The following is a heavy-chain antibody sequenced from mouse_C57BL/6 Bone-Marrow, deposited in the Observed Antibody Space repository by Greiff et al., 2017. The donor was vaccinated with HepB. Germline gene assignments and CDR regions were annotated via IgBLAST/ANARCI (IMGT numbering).Heavy chain of an antibody. CDR3: TRDLNYYGIRN. CDR1: GFTFSNYW. Sequence: EVQLQQSGGGLVQPGGSMKLSCVASGFTFSNYWMNWVRQSPEKGLEWVAQIRLKSDNYATHYAESVKGRFTISRDDSKSSVYLQMNNLRAEDTGIYYCTRDLNYYGIRNWGQGTLVTVSA. D-gene: IGHD1-1*01. V-gene: IGHV6-3*01. CDR2: IRLKSDNYAT. J-gene: IGHJ3*01.